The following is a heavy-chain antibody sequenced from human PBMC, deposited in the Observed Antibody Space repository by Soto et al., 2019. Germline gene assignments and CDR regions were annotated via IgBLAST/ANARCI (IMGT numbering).Heavy chain of an antibody. V-gene: IGHV1-69*02. D-gene: IGHD5-18*01. CDR2: IIPILGIA. CDR3: ARASARGVDTAMVGADYYYYYYMDV. J-gene: IGHJ6*03. Sequence: ASVKVSCKASGGTFSSYTISWVRQAPGQGLEWMGRIIPILGIANYAQKFQGRVTITADKSTSTAYMDLSSLRSEDTAVYYCARASARGVDTAMVGADYYYYYYMDVWGKGTTVTVSS. CDR1: GGTFSSYT.